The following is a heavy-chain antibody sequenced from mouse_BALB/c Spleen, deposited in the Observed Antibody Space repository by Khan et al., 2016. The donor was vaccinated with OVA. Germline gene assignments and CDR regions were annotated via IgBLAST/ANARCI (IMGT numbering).Heavy chain of an antibody. Sequence: VQLQQSGPELVKPGASVKMSCKPSGYIFTNYVLHWVKQKPGQGLAWIGYINPYTGGTKYNEKFKGKATLASDKSSTKAYMALSSLTSEVSAVYCCARGNWQSYYFDYWGQGTTLTLSS. CDR2: INPYTGGT. J-gene: IGHJ2*01. CDR3: ARGNWQSYYFDY. CDR1: GYIFTNYV. D-gene: IGHD4-1*01. V-gene: IGHV1S136*01.